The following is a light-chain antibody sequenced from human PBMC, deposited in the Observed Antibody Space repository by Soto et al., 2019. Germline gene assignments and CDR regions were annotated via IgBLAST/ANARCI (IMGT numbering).Light chain of an antibody. Sequence: DIVMTQSPDSLAVSLGERATINCKSSQSVLNWSNNKNSLAWYQQKPGQPPKLLVYWASTRESGVPDRFSGSESETEFTLAISSLQDEDVAVYYCQNYLGLPFTFGGGTKVEIK. J-gene: IGKJ4*01. CDR1: QSVLNWSNNKNS. V-gene: IGKV4-1*01. CDR2: WAS. CDR3: QNYLGLPFT.